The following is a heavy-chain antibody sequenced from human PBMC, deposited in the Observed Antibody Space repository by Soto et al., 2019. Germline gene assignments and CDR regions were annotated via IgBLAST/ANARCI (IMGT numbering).Heavy chain of an antibody. D-gene: IGHD6-13*01. CDR3: ARDRAAGGNSEWFFDL. CDR1: DGSISRYY. CDR2: IYYSGST. V-gene: IGHV4-59*01. J-gene: IGHJ2*01. Sequence: TLSLTCTVSDGSISRYYWSWIRQPPGKGLEWIGYIYYSGSTNYNPSLKSRVTISVDTSKNQFSLKLSSVTAADTAVYYCARDRAAGGNSEWFFDLWGRGTLVTVSS.